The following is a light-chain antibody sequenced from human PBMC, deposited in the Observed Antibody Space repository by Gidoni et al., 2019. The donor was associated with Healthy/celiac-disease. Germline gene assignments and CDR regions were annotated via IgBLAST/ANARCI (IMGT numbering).Light chain of an antibody. CDR3: QQRSNFLT. CDR2: DAA. CDR1: QSVSSY. J-gene: IGKJ4*01. V-gene: IGKV3-11*01. Sequence: IVLTQSPATLSLSPGERATLSCRASQSVSSYLAWYQQKPGQAPRLLIYDAANRATGIPARFSGSGSGTDFTLTISSLEPEDFAVYYCQQRSNFLTFGGXTKVEIK.